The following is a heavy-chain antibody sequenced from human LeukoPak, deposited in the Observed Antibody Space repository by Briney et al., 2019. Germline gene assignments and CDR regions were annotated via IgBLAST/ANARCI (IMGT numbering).Heavy chain of an antibody. J-gene: IGHJ4*02. V-gene: IGHV1-8*03. CDR1: GYTFTSYD. CDR2: MNPNSGNT. Sequence: ASVKVSCKASGYTFTSYDINWVRQATGQGFEWMGWMNPNSGNTGYAQKFQGRVTITRNTSISTAYMELSSLRSEDTAVYYCAKRPQPQHITMVRGVIDFGYWGQGTLVTVSS. D-gene: IGHD3-10*01. CDR3: AKRPQPQHITMVRGVIDFGY.